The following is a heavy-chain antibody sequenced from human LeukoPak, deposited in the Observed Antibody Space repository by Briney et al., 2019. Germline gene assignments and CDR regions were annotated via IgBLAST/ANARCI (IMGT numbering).Heavy chain of an antibody. CDR2: IKHDGSEE. J-gene: IGHJ3*02. V-gene: IGHV3-7*04. D-gene: IGHD2-8*01. CDR3: ARDNGPDAFDI. CDR1: GFTFRHYW. Sequence: GGSLGLSCAASGFTFRHYWMTWVRQAPGKGLEWVANIKHDGSEEYYVDSVKGRFTISRDNAKNSLYLQMDSLRAEDTSVYYCARDNGPDAFDIWGQGTMVTVSS.